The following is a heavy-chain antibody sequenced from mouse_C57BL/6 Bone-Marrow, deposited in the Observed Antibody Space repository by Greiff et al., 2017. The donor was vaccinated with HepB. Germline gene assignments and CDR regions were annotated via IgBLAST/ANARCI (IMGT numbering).Heavy chain of an antibody. V-gene: IGHV5-17*01. CDR1: GFTFSDYG. CDR3: ARLGLSWFSY. D-gene: IGHD4-1*01. CDR2: ISSGSSTI. J-gene: IGHJ3*01. Sequence: EVKLVESGGGLVKPGGSLKLSCAASGFTFSDYGMHWVRQAPEKGLEWVAYISSGSSTIYYADTVKGRFTISRDNAKNTLFLQMTSLRSEDTAMYYCARLGLSWFSYWGQKTLVTVSA.